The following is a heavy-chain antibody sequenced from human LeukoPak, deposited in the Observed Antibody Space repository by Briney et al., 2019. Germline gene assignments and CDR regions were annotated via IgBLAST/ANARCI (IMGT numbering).Heavy chain of an antibody. V-gene: IGHV4-34*01. CDR1: GGSFSGYY. CDR2: INHSGST. J-gene: IGHJ5*02. CDR3: ARGPDDH. Sequence: SETLSLTCAVYGGSFSGYYWSWIRQPPGKGLEWIGEINHSGSTNYNPSLKSRVTISVDTSKNQFSLKLSSVTAADTAVYYCARGPDDHWGQGTLVTVSS.